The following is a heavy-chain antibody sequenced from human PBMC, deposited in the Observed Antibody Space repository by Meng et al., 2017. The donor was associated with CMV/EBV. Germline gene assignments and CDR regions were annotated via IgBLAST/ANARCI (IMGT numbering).Heavy chain of an antibody. V-gene: IGHV5-51*01. D-gene: IGHD3-9*01. CDR3: ARAAYYYILTGYYSHEYYGMDV. CDR2: INPGDSDT. Sequence: GESLKISCQGSGYSFPTYWIAWVRHTPGKGLEWMGIINPGDSDTKYSPSFEGQVTISADKSIGAAYLQWTSLKASDTAIYYCARAAYYYILTGYYSHEYYGMDVWGQGTTVTVSS. CDR1: GYSFPTYW. J-gene: IGHJ6*02.